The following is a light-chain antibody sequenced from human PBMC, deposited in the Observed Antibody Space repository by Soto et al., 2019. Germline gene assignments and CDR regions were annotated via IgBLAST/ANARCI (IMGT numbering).Light chain of an antibody. V-gene: IGKV1-39*01. CDR3: QQSYSTPYT. CDR1: QSISSY. Sequence: DIQMPQSPSSLSASVGDRVTITCRASQSISSYLNWYQQKPGKAPKLLTYAATSLQSGVPSRFNGRGSGTDFTLTISSLQPEDFATYYCQQSYSTPYTFGQGTKLEI. J-gene: IGKJ2*01. CDR2: AAT.